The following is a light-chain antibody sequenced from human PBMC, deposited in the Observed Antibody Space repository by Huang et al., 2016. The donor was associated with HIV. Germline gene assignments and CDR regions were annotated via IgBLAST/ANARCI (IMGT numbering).Light chain of an antibody. Sequence: DIQMTQSPSTLSASVGDRVTITCRASQSISPDLAWYQQKPGKAPELLIYDVSTLESGVPSTFSGSGSGTEFTLTITSLQPDNFATYYCQHYSSFPLTFGQGTRVEL. CDR2: DVS. CDR1: QSISPD. J-gene: IGKJ1*01. CDR3: QHYSSFPLT. V-gene: IGKV1-5*01.